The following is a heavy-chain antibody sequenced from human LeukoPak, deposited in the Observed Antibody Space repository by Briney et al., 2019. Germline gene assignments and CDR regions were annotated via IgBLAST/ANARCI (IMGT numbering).Heavy chain of an antibody. CDR3: ARDRGGGYSGYDLFDY. Sequence: SQTLSLTCNVSGGSISSGGYYWSWIRQHPGKGLEWIGYIYYSGSTYYNPSLKSRVTISVDTSKNQFSLKLSSVTAADTAVYYCARDRGGGYSGYDLFDYWGQGTLVTVSS. V-gene: IGHV4-31*03. D-gene: IGHD5-12*01. CDR2: IYYSGST. J-gene: IGHJ4*02. CDR1: GGSISSGGYY.